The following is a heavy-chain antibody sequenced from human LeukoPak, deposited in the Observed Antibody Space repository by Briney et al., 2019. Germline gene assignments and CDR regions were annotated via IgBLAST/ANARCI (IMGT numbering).Heavy chain of an antibody. D-gene: IGHD2-2*01. CDR3: ARDLGYCSSTSCYAWFDP. CDR2: MYYSGST. V-gene: IGHV4-59*01. Sequence: PSETLSLTCTVSGGSISSYYWSWIRQPPGKGLEWIGYMYYSGSTNYNPSLKSRVTISADTSKNQFSLKLSSVTAADTAVYYCARDLGYCSSTSCYAWFDPWGQGTLVTVSS. CDR1: GGSISSYY. J-gene: IGHJ5*02.